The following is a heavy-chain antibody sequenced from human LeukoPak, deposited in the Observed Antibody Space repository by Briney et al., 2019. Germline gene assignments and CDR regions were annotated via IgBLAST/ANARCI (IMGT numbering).Heavy chain of an antibody. CDR1: GFTLSSYS. Sequence: GGSLRLSCAASGFTLSSYSMNWVRQAPGKGLEWVSYISSSSSTIYYADSVKGRFTISRDNAKNSLYLQMNSLRAEDTAVYYSARGSRVLAVDAFDIWGQGTMVTVSS. D-gene: IGHD3-9*01. V-gene: IGHV3-48*04. CDR3: ARGSRVLAVDAFDI. J-gene: IGHJ3*02. CDR2: ISSSSSTI.